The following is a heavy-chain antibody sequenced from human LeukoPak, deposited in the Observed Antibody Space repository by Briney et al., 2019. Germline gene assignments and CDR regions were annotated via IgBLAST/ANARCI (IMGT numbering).Heavy chain of an antibody. CDR2: IYHSGST. J-gene: IGHJ5*02. CDR1: GGSISSGGYS. CDR3: AREGGGNWFDP. V-gene: IGHV4-30-2*01. Sequence: SETLSLTCAVSGGSISSGGYSWSWIRQPPGQGLEWIGYIYHSGSTYYNPSLKSRVTISVDRSKNQFSLKLSSVTAADTAVYYCAREGGGNWFDPWGQGTLVTVSS.